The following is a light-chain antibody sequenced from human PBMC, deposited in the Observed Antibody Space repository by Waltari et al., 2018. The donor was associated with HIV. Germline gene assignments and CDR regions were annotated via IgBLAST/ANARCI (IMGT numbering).Light chain of an antibody. Sequence: QSVLTQPPSVSGAPGQRVTISCTGSSSTIGAGYQVHWYQQLPGTAPKLLIYGNSNRPSGVPDRFSGSKSGTSASLVITGLQAEDEADYHCQSYDSSLSGYVFGTGTKVTVL. CDR1: SSTIGAGYQ. J-gene: IGLJ1*01. CDR2: GNS. V-gene: IGLV1-40*01. CDR3: QSYDSSLSGYV.